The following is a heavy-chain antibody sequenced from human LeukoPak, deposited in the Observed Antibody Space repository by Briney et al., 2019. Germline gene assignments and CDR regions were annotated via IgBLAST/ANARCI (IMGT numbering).Heavy chain of an antibody. CDR2: TYYSGST. CDR1: GGSISSHY. CDR3: ARVLEDYDFWSGYVDY. Sequence: SETLSLTCTVSGGSISSHYWSWIRQPPGKGLEWIGLTYYSGSTNFNPSLKSRVTISLDTSKNQSSLKLRSVTAADTAVYYCARVLEDYDFWSGYVDYWGQGTLVTVSS. D-gene: IGHD3-3*01. V-gene: IGHV4-59*11. J-gene: IGHJ4*02.